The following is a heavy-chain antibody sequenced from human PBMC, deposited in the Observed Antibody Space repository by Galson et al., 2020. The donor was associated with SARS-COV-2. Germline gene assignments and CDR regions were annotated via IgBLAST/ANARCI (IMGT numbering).Heavy chain of an antibody. J-gene: IGHJ4*02. V-gene: IGHV4-34*01. CDR3: ARAGDYYDSSGYYDYFDS. D-gene: IGHD3-22*01. CDR1: GGSFSGYY. Sequence: SQTLSLTCAVYGGSFSGYYWSWIRQPPGKGLEWIGEINHSGSTNYNPSLESRVTLSVDTSKNQFFLKLNSVTAADTAVYYCARAGDYYDSSGYYDYFDSWGQGTLVTVSS. CDR2: INHSGST.